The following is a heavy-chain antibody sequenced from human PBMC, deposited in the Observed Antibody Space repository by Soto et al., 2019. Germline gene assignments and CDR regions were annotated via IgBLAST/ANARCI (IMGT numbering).Heavy chain of an antibody. J-gene: IGHJ4*02. CDR2: ISGSGGST. CDR3: ASPAPHAPRYNWNYY. Sequence: GGSPRLSCAASGFTFSSYAMSWVRQAPGKGLEWVSAISGSGGSTYYADSVKGRFTISRDNSKNTLYLQMNSLRAEDTAVYYCASPAPHAPRYNWNYYWGQGTLVTVSS. V-gene: IGHV3-23*01. D-gene: IGHD1-7*01. CDR1: GFTFSSYA.